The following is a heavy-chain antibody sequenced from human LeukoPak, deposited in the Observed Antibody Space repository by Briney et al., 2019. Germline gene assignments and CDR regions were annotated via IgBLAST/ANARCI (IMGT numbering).Heavy chain of an antibody. CDR2: IIPILGIA. CDR1: GGTFSSYT. J-gene: IGHJ4*02. Sequence: SVKVSCKASGGTFSSYTISWVRQAPGQGLEWMGRIIPILGIANYAQKFQGRVTITADKSTSTAYMELSSLRSEDTAVYYCAREEGYYDASFDYWGQGALVTVSS. V-gene: IGHV1-69*04. CDR3: AREEGYYDASFDY. D-gene: IGHD3-22*01.